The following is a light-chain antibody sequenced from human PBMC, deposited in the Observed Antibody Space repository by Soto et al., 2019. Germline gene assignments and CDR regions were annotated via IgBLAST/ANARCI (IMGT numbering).Light chain of an antibody. CDR1: QDIGSA. V-gene: IGKV1-13*02. J-gene: IGKJ4*02. Sequence: IQLTQSPSSLSASVGDRVTITCRAGQDIGSALAWYQQRPGKAPKLLLYDASNLEAGVPSRFSGSGSGPDFTLATTSLRPEDFATYYCLQCNGCPLAFGGGTKVQIK. CDR2: DAS. CDR3: LQCNGCPLA.